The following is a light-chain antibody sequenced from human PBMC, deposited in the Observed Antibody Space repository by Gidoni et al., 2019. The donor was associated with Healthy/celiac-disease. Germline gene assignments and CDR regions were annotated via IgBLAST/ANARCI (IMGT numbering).Light chain of an antibody. J-gene: IGKJ1*01. Sequence: EIVMTQSPASLSVSPGERATLSCRASQSVSSNLAGYQQKPGQAPRLLIYGASTRATGIPARFSGSGSGTDFTLTISSLQSEDFAVYCFQQYNNWRGTFGQXTKVEIK. CDR1: QSVSSN. CDR3: QQYNNWRGT. V-gene: IGKV3-15*01. CDR2: GAS.